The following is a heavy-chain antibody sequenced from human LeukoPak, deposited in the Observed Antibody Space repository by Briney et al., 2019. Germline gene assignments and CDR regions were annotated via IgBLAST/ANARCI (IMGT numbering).Heavy chain of an antibody. J-gene: IGHJ4*02. Sequence: GASVKVSCKASGYSLTSYSMHWVRQAPGQGLEWMGVMSPSGDGANYIQKFQGRVTMTRDMSTSTDFMELTSLRPEDTAVYFCTREWPSTGYFDYWGQGTLVTVSS. V-gene: IGHV1-46*01. CDR3: TREWPSTGYFDY. CDR2: MSPSGDGA. CDR1: GYSLTSYS. D-gene: IGHD1-1*01.